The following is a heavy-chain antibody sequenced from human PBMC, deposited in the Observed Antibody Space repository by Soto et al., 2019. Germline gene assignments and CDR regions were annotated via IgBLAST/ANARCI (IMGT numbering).Heavy chain of an antibody. J-gene: IGHJ4*02. V-gene: IGHV1-69*01. D-gene: IGHD3-9*01. CDR2: IIPIFGTA. CDR3: ASHVLRYFDWLPSHFDY. CDR1: GGTFSSYA. Sequence: QVQLVQSGAEVKKPGSSVKVSCKASGGTFSSYAIIWVRQAPGQDLEWMGGIIPIFGTANYAQKFQGRVTITADESTSTAYMELSSLRSEDTAVYYCASHVLRYFDWLPSHFDYWGQGTLVTVSS.